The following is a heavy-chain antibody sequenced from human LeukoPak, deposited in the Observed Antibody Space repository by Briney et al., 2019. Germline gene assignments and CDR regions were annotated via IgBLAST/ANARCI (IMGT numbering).Heavy chain of an antibody. Sequence: GSLRLSCAASGFTFSDYGMNWVRQAPGKGLEWVSHITSSSDTIIYADSVKGRFTISRDNAKNSLYLQMNSLRAEDTALYYCARDLDWGAFDAWGQGTLVTVSS. CDR2: ITSSSDTI. CDR1: GFTFSDYG. V-gene: IGHV3-48*01. D-gene: IGHD3-9*01. CDR3: ARDLDWGAFDA. J-gene: IGHJ5*02.